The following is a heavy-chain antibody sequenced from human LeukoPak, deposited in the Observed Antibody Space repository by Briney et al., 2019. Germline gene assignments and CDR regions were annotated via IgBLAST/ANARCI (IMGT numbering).Heavy chain of an antibody. V-gene: IGHV3-30*03. J-gene: IGHJ5*02. Sequence: GGSLILSCVVSGFTFSRYDFNWVRPSPGKGLERVAVISYDGRNTFYADSVKGRFIISRDNSKNTLYLQMNRLRTEDTAVYFCASFDFSTVKRYDYFDPWGQGTLVAVS. CDR3: ASFDFSTVKRYDYFDP. CDR1: GFTFSRYD. CDR2: ISYDGRNT. D-gene: IGHD3/OR15-3a*01.